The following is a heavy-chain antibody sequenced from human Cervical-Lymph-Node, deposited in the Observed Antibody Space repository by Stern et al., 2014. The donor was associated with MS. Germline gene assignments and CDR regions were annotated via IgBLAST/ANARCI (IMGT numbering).Heavy chain of an antibody. V-gene: IGHV3-21*01. CDR3: ARDYDGNYLTYFEY. J-gene: IGHJ4*02. D-gene: IGHD2/OR15-2a*01. Sequence: EAQLVESGGGLVKPGGSLKLSWAVSGFTFSSYSMNWVRQVPGKGLAWVSSIRSCSSDISYADSVKGRFTISRDNAKNSLSLQMNSLRAEDTAVYYCARDYDGNYLTYFEYWGQGTLVTVSS. CDR1: GFTFSSYS. CDR2: IRSCSSDI.